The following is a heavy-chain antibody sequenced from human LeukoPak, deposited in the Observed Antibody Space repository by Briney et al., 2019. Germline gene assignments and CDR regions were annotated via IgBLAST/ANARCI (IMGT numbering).Heavy chain of an antibody. J-gene: IGHJ5*02. V-gene: IGHV1-2*02. D-gene: IGHD3-22*01. CDR1: GYTFTGHY. CDR3: AREGPHYDSSGYYGGWFDP. CDR2: INPNSGGT. Sequence: ASVKVSCKASGYTFTGHYMHWVRQAPGQGLEWMGWINPNSGGTNYAQKFQGRVTMTRDTSISTAYMELSRLRSDDTAVYYCAREGPHYDSSGYYGGWFDPWGQGTLVTVSS.